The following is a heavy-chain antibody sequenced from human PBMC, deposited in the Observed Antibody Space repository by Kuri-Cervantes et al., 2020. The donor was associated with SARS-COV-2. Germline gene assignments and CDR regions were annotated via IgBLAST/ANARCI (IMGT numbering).Heavy chain of an antibody. CDR1: GFTFSSYC. V-gene: IGHV3-7*01. CDR3: AKGLGYCSSTSCHEFDY. J-gene: IGHJ4*02. D-gene: IGHD2-2*01. Sequence: WGSLRLTCTASGFTFSSYCMSWVRQAPGKGLEWVANIKQDGSAKYYVDSVKGRFTISRDNAKNSLYLQMNSLRAEDTAVYYCAKGLGYCSSTSCHEFDYWGQGTLVTVSS. CDR2: IKQDGSAK.